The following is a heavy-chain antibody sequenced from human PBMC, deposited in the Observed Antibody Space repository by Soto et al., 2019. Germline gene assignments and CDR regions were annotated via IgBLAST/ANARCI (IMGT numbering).Heavy chain of an antibody. V-gene: IGHV3-30-3*01. CDR3: AADGIVGATTHWYFDL. Sequence: QVQLVESGGGVVQPGRSLRLSCAASGFTFSGYAMHWVRQAPGKGLEWVAVIVYDGSNKYYADSVKGRFTISRDNSKNTVYLHMNSLRAEDTAVYYCAADGIVGATTHWYFDLWGRGTLVTVSS. D-gene: IGHD1-26*01. J-gene: IGHJ2*01. CDR1: GFTFSGYA. CDR2: IVYDGSNK.